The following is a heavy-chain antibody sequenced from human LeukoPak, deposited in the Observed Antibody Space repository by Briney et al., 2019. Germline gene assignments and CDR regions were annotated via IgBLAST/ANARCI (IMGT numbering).Heavy chain of an antibody. J-gene: IGHJ2*01. V-gene: IGHV1-2*02. D-gene: IGHD3-22*01. CDR2: INPNSGGT. Sequence: ASVKVSCKASGYTFTSYDINWVRQAPGQGLEWMGWINPNSGGTNYAQKFQGRVTMTRDTSISTAYMELSRLRSDDTAVYYCARVPSGYSYWYFDLWGRGTLVTVSS. CDR3: ARVPSGYSYWYFDL. CDR1: GYTFTSYD.